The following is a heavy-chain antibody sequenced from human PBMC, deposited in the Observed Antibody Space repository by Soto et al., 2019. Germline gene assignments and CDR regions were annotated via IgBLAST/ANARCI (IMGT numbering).Heavy chain of an antibody. V-gene: IGHV4-34*01. CDR2: INHSGST. D-gene: IGHD6-13*01. CDR1: GGSFSGYY. CDR3: ARGRFTGSRPIDY. J-gene: IGHJ4*02. Sequence: QVQLQQWGAGLLKPSETLSLTCAVYGGSFSGYYWSWIRQPPGKGLEWIGEINHSGSTNYNPSLKRRLTISVYTSKNQFSLKLSSVTAADTAVYYCARGRFTGSRPIDYWGQGTLVTVSS.